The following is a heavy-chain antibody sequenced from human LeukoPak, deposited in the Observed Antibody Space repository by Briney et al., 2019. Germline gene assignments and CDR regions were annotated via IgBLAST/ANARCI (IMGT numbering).Heavy chain of an antibody. D-gene: IGHD5-24*01. CDR2: ISPYSGNT. CDR3: ARDKTRDSYSGRFRVDY. CDR1: GYTFTNYG. V-gene: IGHV1-18*01. J-gene: IGHJ4*02. Sequence: GASVKVSCKASGYTFTNYGISWVRQAPAQGLEWMGWISPYSGNTDYAQKLQGRVAVTTDTSTSTAYMELRSLRCDDTAVYYCARDKTRDSYSGRFRVDYWGQGTLVTVSS.